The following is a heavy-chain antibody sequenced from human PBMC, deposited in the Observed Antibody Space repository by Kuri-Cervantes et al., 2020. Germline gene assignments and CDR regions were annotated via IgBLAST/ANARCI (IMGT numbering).Heavy chain of an antibody. CDR3: AGASSGYYGWFAP. CDR1: GFTFSSYG. J-gene: IGHJ5*02. CDR2: ISYDGSNK. V-gene: IGHV3-30*03. D-gene: IGHD3-22*01. Sequence: LSLTCAASGFTFSSYGMHWVRQAPGKGLEWVAVISYDGSNKYYADSVKGRFTISRDNSKNTLYLQMNSLRAEDTAVYYCAGASSGYYGWFAPWGQGTLVTVSS.